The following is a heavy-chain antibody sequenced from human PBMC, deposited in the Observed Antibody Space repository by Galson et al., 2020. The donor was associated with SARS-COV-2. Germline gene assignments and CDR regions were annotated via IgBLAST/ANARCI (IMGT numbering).Heavy chain of an antibody. D-gene: IGHD6-19*01. CDR2: INSDGSST. CDR1: GFTFSSSW. CDR3: ARVGTHSGWKYYFDY. J-gene: IGHJ4*02. V-gene: IGHV3-74*01. Sequence: TGESLKISCAASGFTFSSSWTHWVRQAPGKGLVWVSRINSDGSSTSYADSVKGRFTISRDNAKNTLYLQMNSLRAEDTAVYYCARVGTHSGWKYYFDYWGQGTLVTVSS.